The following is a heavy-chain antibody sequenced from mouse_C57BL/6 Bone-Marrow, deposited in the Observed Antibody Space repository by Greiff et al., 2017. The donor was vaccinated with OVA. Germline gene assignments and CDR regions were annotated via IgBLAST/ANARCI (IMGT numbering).Heavy chain of an antibody. J-gene: IGHJ3*01. CDR2: IYPGNSDT. Sequence: VQLQQSGTVLARPGASVKMSCKTSGYTFTSYWMHWVKQRPGQGLEWIGAIYPGNSDTSYNQKFKGKAKLTAVTPASTAYMELSSLTNEDSAVYYCTPTGAWFAYWGQGTLVTVSA. CDR1: GYTFTSYW. CDR3: TPTGAWFAY. D-gene: IGHD4-1*02. V-gene: IGHV1-5*01.